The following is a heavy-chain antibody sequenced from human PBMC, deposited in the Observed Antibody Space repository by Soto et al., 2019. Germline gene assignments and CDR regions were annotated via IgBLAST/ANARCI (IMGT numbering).Heavy chain of an antibody. Sequence: EVQLVESGGGLVKPGGSLRLSCAASGFTFSSYSMNWVRQAPGKGLEWVSSISSSSSYIYYADSVKGRFTISRDNAKNSLYLEINTLRAENTAVYYCARAAQRAGDWFDRWGQGTLVTVSS. CDR3: ARAAQRAGDWFDR. V-gene: IGHV3-21*01. J-gene: IGHJ5*02. CDR1: GFTFSSYS. CDR2: ISSSSSYI. D-gene: IGHD2-2*01.